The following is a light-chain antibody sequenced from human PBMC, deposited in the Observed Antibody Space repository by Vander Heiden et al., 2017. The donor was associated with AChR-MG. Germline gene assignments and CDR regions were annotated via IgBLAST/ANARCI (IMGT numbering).Light chain of an antibody. Sequence: QLVLTQSPSASASLGASVKLTCTLSSGHSTYAIAWHQQQPERGPRYLMRLKNDGSHTKGDGIPDRFSGSSSGAERHLTISSLQSEDEADYYCQTWGSGFHVVFGGGTKLTVL. J-gene: IGLJ2*01. CDR1: SGHSTYA. CDR3: QTWGSGFHVV. CDR2: LKNDGSH. V-gene: IGLV4-69*01.